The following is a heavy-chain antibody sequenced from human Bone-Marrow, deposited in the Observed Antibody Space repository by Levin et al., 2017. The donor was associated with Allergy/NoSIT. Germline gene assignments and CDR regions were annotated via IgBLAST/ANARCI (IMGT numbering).Heavy chain of an antibody. CDR3: ARDRPQTATIYDYDYMDV. CDR2: IYYSGST. V-gene: IGHV4-61*01. D-gene: IGHD6-25*01. J-gene: IGHJ6*03. Sequence: KASETLSLTCTVSGGSVSSGSYYWSWIRQPPGKGLEWIGYIYYSGSTNYNPSLKSRVTISVDTSKNQFSLKLSSVTAADTAVYYCARDRPQTATIYDYDYMDVWGKGTTVTVSS. CDR1: GGSVSSGSYY.